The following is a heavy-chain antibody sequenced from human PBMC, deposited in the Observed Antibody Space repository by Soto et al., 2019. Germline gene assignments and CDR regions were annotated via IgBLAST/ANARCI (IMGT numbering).Heavy chain of an antibody. CDR2: IKSKTDGGTT. Sequence: GGSLRLSCAASGFTFSNAWMSWVRQAPGKGLEWVGRIKSKTDGGTTDYAAPVKGRFTISRDDSKNTLYLQMNSLKTEDTAVYYYTTGGAAPTYYYYGMDVWGQGTTVTVSS. CDR1: GFTFSNAW. D-gene: IGHD6-6*01. V-gene: IGHV3-15*01. CDR3: TTGGAAPTYYYYGMDV. J-gene: IGHJ6*02.